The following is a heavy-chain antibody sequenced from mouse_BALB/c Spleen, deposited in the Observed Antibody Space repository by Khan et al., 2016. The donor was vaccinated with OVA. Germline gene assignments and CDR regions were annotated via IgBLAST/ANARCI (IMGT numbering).Heavy chain of an antibody. D-gene: IGHD1-1*01. V-gene: IGHV1S136*01. CDR2: INPYNDGT. CDR3: ARRGGDYYGNSSPPTMDY. CDR1: GYTFTNYV. Sequence: EVQLQESGPELVKPGASVKMSCKASGYTFTNYVMHWVKQKPGQGLEWIGYINPYNDGTKYNEKFKGKATLTSDKSSSTAYMELSSLTSEDSAVYYCARRGGDYYGNSSPPTMDYWGQGTSVTVSS. J-gene: IGHJ4*01.